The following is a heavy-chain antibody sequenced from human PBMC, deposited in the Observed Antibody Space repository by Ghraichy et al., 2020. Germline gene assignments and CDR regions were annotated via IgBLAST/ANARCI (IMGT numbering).Heavy chain of an antibody. V-gene: IGHV3-23*01. D-gene: IGHD5-18*01. Sequence: GESLNISCAASGFIFKNYAMTWVRQAPGKGLEWVSVISGSGGGPYYADSVKGRFTISRDNSKNTVYLQMNSLRAEDTALYYCAKVLGFSYGRLDYWGQGTLVTVSS. CDR3: AKVLGFSYGRLDY. J-gene: IGHJ4*02. CDR1: GFIFKNYA. CDR2: ISGSGGGP.